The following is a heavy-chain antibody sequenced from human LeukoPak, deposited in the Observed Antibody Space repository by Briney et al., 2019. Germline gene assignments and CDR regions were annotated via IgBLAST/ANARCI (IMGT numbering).Heavy chain of an antibody. J-gene: IGHJ6*03. CDR1: GYTFTNYY. V-gene: IGHV1-2*02. CDR3: ARSGGSSSSYYYYYYYMDV. Sequence: ASVKVSCKASGYTFTNYYMHWVRQAPGQGLEWMGWINPNSGGTNYAQKFQGRVTMTRDTSISAAYMELSRLRSDDTAVYYCARSGGSSSSYYYYYYYMDVWGKGTTVTVSS. CDR2: INPNSGGT. D-gene: IGHD2-15*01.